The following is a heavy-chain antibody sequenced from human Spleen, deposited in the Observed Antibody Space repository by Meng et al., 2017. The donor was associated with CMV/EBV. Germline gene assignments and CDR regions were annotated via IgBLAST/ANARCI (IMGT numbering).Heavy chain of an antibody. J-gene: IGHJ5*02. Sequence: SETLSLTCTVSGFYITSGYYWGWIRQSPEKGLEWIGSIYHSGSTDYNPSLKSRVSISVDTSKNQFSLNLNSVTAADTAVYYCARVHGFNSPTPWFDPWGQGALVTVSS. V-gene: IGHV4-38-2*02. CDR3: ARVHGFNSPTPWFDP. CDR2: IYHSGST. D-gene: IGHD2-21*01. CDR1: GFYITSGYY.